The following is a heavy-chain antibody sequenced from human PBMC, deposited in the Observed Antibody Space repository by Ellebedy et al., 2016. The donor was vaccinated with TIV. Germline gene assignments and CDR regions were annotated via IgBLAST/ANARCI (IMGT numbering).Heavy chain of an antibody. CDR1: GFTLNNYA. V-gene: IGHV3-23*01. Sequence: PGGSLRLSCAASGFTLNNYAMTWVRQAPGKGLEWISTIGVKTYYADSVKGRFTIYRDNSRNTVYLQMNSLTAEETAVYYCSKERATGSYSTDVCDIWGQGTMVTVSS. CDR3: SKERATGSYSTDVCDI. CDR2: IGVKT. J-gene: IGHJ3*02. D-gene: IGHD1-26*01.